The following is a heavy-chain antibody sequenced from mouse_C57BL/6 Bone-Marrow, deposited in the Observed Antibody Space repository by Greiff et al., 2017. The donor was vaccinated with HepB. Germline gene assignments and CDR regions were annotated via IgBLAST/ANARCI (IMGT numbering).Heavy chain of an antibody. V-gene: IGHV10-1*01. CDR2: IRSKSNNYAT. CDR1: GFSFNTYA. J-gene: IGHJ4*01. D-gene: IGHD2-4*01. CDR3: VRHDNYVGDYYAMDY. Sequence: EVQLVESGGGLVQPKGSLKLSCAASGFSFNTYAMNWVRQAPGQGLEWVARIRSKSNNYATYYADSMKDRFTISRDDSETMLYLQMNNSKTEDTAMYYCVRHDNYVGDYYAMDYWGQGTSVTVSS.